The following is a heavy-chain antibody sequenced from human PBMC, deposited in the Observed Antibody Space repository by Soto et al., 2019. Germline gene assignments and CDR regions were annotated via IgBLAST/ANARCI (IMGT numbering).Heavy chain of an antibody. CDR2: IIPIFGTA. CDR1: GGTFSSYA. Sequence: SVKVSCKASGGTFSSYAISWVRQAPGQGLEWMGGIIPIFGTANYAQKFQGRVTITADESTSTAYMELSSLRSEDTAVYYCARDHRSDYYDSSGYGPWGQGTLVTVSS. V-gene: IGHV1-69*13. D-gene: IGHD3-22*01. J-gene: IGHJ5*02. CDR3: ARDHRSDYYDSSGYGP.